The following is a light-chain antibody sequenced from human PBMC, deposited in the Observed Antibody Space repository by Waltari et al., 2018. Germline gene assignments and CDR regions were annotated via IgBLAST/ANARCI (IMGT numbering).Light chain of an antibody. CDR1: SSDVGAYNY. CDR3: SSYANSNSLL. CDR2: EVT. Sequence: QSALTQPPSASGSPGQSVTISCTGSSSDVGAYNYVSWYQQHPEKAPKLMSDEVTKRPSGLPDRCAGSKYGNTAPLTVSALQAEDEADYYGSSYANSNSLLFGGGTKLTVL. J-gene: IGLJ2*01. V-gene: IGLV2-8*01.